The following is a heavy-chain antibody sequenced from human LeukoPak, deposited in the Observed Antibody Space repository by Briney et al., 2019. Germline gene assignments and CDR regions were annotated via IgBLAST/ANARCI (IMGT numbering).Heavy chain of an antibody. CDR2: IYDSGST. D-gene: IGHD3-22*01. Sequence: SETLSLTCTVSGGSISSYYWSWIRQPPGKGLEWIGNIYDSGSTNYNPSLKSRLTISVDTSKNQCSLKLSSVTAADTAVYYCARQSISGSSLSYFDYWGQGTLVNVSS. V-gene: IGHV4-59*01. J-gene: IGHJ4*02. CDR3: ARQSISGSSLSYFDY. CDR1: GGSISSYY.